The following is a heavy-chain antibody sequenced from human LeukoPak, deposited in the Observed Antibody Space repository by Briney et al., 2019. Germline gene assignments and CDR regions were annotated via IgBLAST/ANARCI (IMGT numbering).Heavy chain of an antibody. CDR2: ISSSSSYI. CDR1: GFTFSSYS. D-gene: IGHD2-2*01. V-gene: IGHV3-21*04. Sequence: GGSLRLSCAASGFTFSSYSMNWVRQAPGKGLEWVSSISSSSSYIYYADSVKGRFTISRDNAKNSLYLQMNSLRAEDTAVYYCAKGDIVVVPAAIPLDYWGQGTLVTVSS. J-gene: IGHJ4*02. CDR3: AKGDIVVVPAAIPLDY.